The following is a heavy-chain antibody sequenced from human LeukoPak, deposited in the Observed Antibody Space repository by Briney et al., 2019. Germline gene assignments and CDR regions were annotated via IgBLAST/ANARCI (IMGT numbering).Heavy chain of an antibody. V-gene: IGHV3-43D*03. J-gene: IGHJ4*02. Sequence: GGSLRLSCAASGFTFDDYALHWVRQAPGKGLEWVSLISWDGGSTYYADSVKGRFTISRDNSKNSLYLQMNSLRAEDTALYYCAKAVAAPEYYFDYWGQGTLVTVSS. CDR2: ISWDGGST. CDR1: GFTFDDYA. CDR3: AKAVAAPEYYFDY. D-gene: IGHD6-6*01.